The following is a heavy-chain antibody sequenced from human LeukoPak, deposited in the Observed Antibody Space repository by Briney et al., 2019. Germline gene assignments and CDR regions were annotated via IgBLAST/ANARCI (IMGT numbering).Heavy chain of an antibody. V-gene: IGHV4-39*01. CDR3: ARMVIGDFDY. CDR2: IYYSGST. D-gene: IGHD3-22*01. CDR1: GGSISSSSYY. J-gene: IGHJ4*02. Sequence: SSETLSLTCTVSGGSISSSSYYWGWIRQPPGKGLEWIGSIYYSGSTYYNPSLKSRVTISVDTSKNQFSLKLSSVTAADTAVYYCARMVIGDFDYWGQGTLVTVSS.